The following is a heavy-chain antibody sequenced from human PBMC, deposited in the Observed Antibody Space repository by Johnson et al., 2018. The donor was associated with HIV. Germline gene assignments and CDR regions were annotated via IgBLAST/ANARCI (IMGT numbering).Heavy chain of an antibody. D-gene: IGHD3-22*01. CDR3: AKDRGSYYDSSGYLGDAFDI. Sequence: QVQLVESGGGVVQPGRSLRLSCAASGFTFSSYGMHWVRQAPGKGLAWVAVIWYDGSNKYSADAVKGRFTISSDNSKNTLYLPMNSLRAEDTAVYYCAKDRGSYYDSSGYLGDAFDIWGQGTMVTVSS. CDR1: GFTFSSYG. CDR2: IWYDGSNK. J-gene: IGHJ3*02. V-gene: IGHV3-33*06.